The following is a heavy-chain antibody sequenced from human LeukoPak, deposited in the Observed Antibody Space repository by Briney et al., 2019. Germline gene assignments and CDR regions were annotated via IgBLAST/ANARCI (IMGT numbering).Heavy chain of an antibody. V-gene: IGHV1-69*13. D-gene: IGHD5-18*01. J-gene: IGHJ3*02. CDR1: GGTFSSYA. CDR2: IIPIFGTA. Sequence: GASVKVSCKASGGTFSSYAISWVRQAPGQGLEWMGGIIPIFGTANYAQKFQGRVTITADESTSTAYMELSSLRSEDTAVYYCARAPTQLWFDAFDIWGQGTMVTVSS. CDR3: ARAPTQLWFDAFDI.